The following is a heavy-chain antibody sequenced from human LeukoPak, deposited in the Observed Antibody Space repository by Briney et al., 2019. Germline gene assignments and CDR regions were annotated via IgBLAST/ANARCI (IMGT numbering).Heavy chain of an antibody. Sequence: GGSLRLSCAASGFTVSSNYMSWVRQAPGKGPEWVSVIYSGGSTYYADSVKGRFTISRDNSKNTLYLQMNSLRAEDTAVYYCARDVYSGSYYFDYWGQGTLVTVSS. CDR2: IYSGGST. J-gene: IGHJ4*02. CDR1: GFTVSSNY. V-gene: IGHV3-53*01. CDR3: ARDVYSGSYYFDY. D-gene: IGHD1-26*01.